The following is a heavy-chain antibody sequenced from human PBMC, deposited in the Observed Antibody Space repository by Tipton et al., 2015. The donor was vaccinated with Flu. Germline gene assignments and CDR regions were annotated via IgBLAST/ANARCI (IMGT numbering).Heavy chain of an antibody. CDR2: IYYSGST. CDR3: ARDLVSSGSFDY. Sequence: TLSLTCTVSGGSISSYYWSWIRQPPGKGLEWIGYIYYSGSTNYNPSLKSRVTISVDTSKNQFSLKLSFVTAADAAVYYCARDLVSSGSFDYCGQGTLVTVSS. CDR1: GGSISSYY. V-gene: IGHV4-59*01. D-gene: IGHD6-13*01. J-gene: IGHJ4*02.